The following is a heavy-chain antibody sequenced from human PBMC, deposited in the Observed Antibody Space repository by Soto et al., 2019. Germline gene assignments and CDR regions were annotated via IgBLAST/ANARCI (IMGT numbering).Heavy chain of an antibody. Sequence: EVQLLESGGGLVQPGGSLRLSCTVSGVTFSNYAMNWVRQAPGKGLEWVSSLSGSGGTTYYAASVKGRFIISRDNSKNQPYLLTNTLRAGDTALYYCAKQWADYGPGPETCHFDAWGHGTLVTVSS. J-gene: IGHJ4*01. CDR2: LSGSGGTT. D-gene: IGHD3-10*01. CDR1: GVTFSNYA. CDR3: AKQWADYGPGPETCHFDA. V-gene: IGHV3-23*01.